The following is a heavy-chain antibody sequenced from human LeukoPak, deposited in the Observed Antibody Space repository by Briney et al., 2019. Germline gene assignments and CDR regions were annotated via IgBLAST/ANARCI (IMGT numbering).Heavy chain of an antibody. CDR3: SRDRPNYFGTDGDYYRRGGDY. D-gene: IGHD3-22*01. CDR1: KFPFTIYA. J-gene: IGHJ4*02. Sequence: GGSLRLSCAASKFPFTIYAMSWVRQAPGKGLDWVSSITSSGETTYYAGSVKGRFTISRDNSKDTMYLQMNSLRAEDTAIYYCSRDRPNYFGTDGDYYRRGGDYWGQGTLVTVSS. CDR2: ITSSGETT. V-gene: IGHV3-23*01.